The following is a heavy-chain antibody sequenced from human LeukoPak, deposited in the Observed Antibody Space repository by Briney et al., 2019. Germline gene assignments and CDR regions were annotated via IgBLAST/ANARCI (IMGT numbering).Heavy chain of an antibody. D-gene: IGHD6-19*01. CDR1: GFTFSSYA. CDR2: ISYDGSNI. J-gene: IGHJ4*02. Sequence: GGSLRLSCAASGFTFSSYAMHWVRQAPGKGLEWVAVISYDGSNIYYADPVKGRFTISRDNSKNTLYLQMNSLRAEDTAVYYCARDGGPPSYSSDWFVGRGFSSSFDYWGQGTLVTVSS. CDR3: ARDGGPPSYSSDWFVGRGFSSSFDY. V-gene: IGHV3-30*04.